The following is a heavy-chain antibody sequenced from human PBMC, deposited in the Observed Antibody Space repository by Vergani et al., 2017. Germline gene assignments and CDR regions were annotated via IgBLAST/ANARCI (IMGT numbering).Heavy chain of an antibody. D-gene: IGHD3-10*01. J-gene: IGHJ3*02. CDR3: ARVSKAPITMVRGALIDI. Sequence: VQLVESGGGLVQPGGSLRLSCTASGFTFSNYWMQWVRQAPGKGLMWVSRINSDGDSTSYADSVKGRFTISRDNAKNSLYLQMNSLRAEDTAVYYCARVSKAPITMVRGALIDIWGQGTMVTVSS. CDR1: GFTFSNYW. V-gene: IGHV3-74*01. CDR2: INSDGDST.